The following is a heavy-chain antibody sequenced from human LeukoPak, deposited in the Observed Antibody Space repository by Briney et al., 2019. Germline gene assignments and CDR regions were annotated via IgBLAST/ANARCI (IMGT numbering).Heavy chain of an antibody. J-gene: IGHJ4*02. CDR2: ISGSGGST. CDR3: AKKSSSGWYGLHLFYFDY. V-gene: IGHV3-23*01. D-gene: IGHD6-19*01. Sequence: PGGSLRLSCAASGFTFSSYAMSWVRQAPGKGLEWVSAISGSGGSTYYADSVKGRFTISRDNSKNTLYLQVNSLRAEDTAVYYCAKKSSSGWYGLHLFYFDYWGQGTLVTVSS. CDR1: GFTFSSYA.